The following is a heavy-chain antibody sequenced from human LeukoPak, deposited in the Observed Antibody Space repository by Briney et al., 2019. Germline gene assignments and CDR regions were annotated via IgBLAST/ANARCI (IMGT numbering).Heavy chain of an antibody. Sequence: GGSLRLSCAASGFTFSSYAMSWVRQAPGKGLEWVSSISAGGGSTYYADSVKGRFTISRDNSKNTLYLQMNSLRAEDTAIYYCAKVLGSGSGYPIDYWGQGTLDTVSS. CDR3: AKVLGSGSGYPIDY. V-gene: IGHV3-23*01. D-gene: IGHD6-19*01. J-gene: IGHJ4*02. CDR1: GFTFSSYA. CDR2: ISAGGGST.